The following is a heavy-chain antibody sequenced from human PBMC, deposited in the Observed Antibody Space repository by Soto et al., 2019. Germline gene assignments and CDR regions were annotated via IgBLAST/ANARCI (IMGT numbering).Heavy chain of an antibody. V-gene: IGHV1-58*02. Sequence: SVKVSCKASGFTFTSSAMQWVRQARGQRLEWIGWIVVGSGNTNYAQKFQERVTITRDISTSTAYMEVSSLRSEDTAVYYCARDAVIVATRFDPWGQGTLVTVSS. CDR1: GFTFTSSA. J-gene: IGHJ5*02. CDR2: IVVGSGNT. CDR3: ARDAVIVATRFDP. D-gene: IGHD5-12*01.